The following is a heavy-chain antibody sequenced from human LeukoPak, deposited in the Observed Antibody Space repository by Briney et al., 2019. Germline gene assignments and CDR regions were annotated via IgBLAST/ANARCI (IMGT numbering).Heavy chain of an antibody. J-gene: IGHJ4*02. CDR1: GFTFSSYA. D-gene: IGHD3-10*01. Sequence: GGSLRLSCAASGFTFSSYAMSWVRQAPGKGLEWVSAISGSGGSTYYADSVKGRFTISRDNSKNTLYLQMNSLRAEDTAVYYCAKALRMVRGVYYFDYWGQGTLVTVSS. CDR3: AKALRMVRGVYYFDY. V-gene: IGHV3-23*01. CDR2: ISGSGGST.